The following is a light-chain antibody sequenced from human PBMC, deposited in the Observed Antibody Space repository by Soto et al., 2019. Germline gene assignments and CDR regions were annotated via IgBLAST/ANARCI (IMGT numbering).Light chain of an antibody. CDR2: KAS. CDR3: QQYNSYYTLT. V-gene: IGKV1-9*01. CDR1: QGISSY. J-gene: IGKJ4*01. Sequence: MQLAHSPSSLSASIGDSVTITFRSSQGISSYLAWYQQKPGKAPKLLIYKASTLKSGVPSRFRGSGSGTEFTLTINSLKTDDYATYYCQQYNSYYTLTFGGGTKVDI.